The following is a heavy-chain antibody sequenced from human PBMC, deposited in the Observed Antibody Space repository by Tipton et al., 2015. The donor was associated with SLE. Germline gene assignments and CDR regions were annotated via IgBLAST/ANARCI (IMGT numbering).Heavy chain of an antibody. J-gene: IGHJ4*02. CDR1: GGSISGYY. D-gene: IGHD3-3*01. Sequence: TLSLTCTVSGGSISGYYWSWIRQFPGKGLEWLGYIDHSGSPKCNPSLRSRVTISVDTSKNQFSLNLSSVTAADTAVYYCARHGAYYDFWSGYRFDYWGQGTLVTVSS. CDR3: ARHGAYYDFWSGYRFDY. V-gene: IGHV4-59*08. CDR2: IDHSGSP.